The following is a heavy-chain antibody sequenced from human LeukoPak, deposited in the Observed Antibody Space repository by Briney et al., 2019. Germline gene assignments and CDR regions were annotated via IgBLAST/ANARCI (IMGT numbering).Heavy chain of an antibody. J-gene: IGHJ4*02. V-gene: IGHV3-15*01. Sequence: GGSLRLSCAASGFTFSNAWMSWVRQAPGKGLEWVGRIKSKTDGGTTDYAAPVKGRFTISRDDSKNTLYLQMNSLKTEDTAVYYCTTDSYYYDSSGYFDYWGQGTLVTVSS. CDR1: GFTFSNAW. D-gene: IGHD3-22*01. CDR2: IKSKTDGGTT. CDR3: TTDSYYYDSSGYFDY.